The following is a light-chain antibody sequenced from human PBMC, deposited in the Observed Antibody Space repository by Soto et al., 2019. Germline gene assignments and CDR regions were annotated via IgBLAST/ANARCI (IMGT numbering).Light chain of an antibody. J-gene: IGLJ2*01. CDR2: EVD. Sequence: QSALTQPPSASGAPGQSVTISCTGTSDDIGTYNYVSWFQQHSGNAPKLIIYEVDKRPSGVPNRFSGSKSGNTASLTISGLQAEDEADYYGSSFVHKNNLLFGGGTKVTVL. CDR3: SSFVHKNNLL. CDR1: SDDIGTYNY. V-gene: IGLV2-8*01.